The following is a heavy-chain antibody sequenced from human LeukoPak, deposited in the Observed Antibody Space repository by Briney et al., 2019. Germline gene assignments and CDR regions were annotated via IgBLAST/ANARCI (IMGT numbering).Heavy chain of an antibody. J-gene: IGHJ4*02. CDR3: ARAHYPYSGYEPFDY. V-gene: IGHV4-31*11. CDR1: GGSISSGGYY. Sequence: SETLSLTCAVSGGSISSGGYYWSWIRQHPGKGLEWIVYSYYGGSTYYNPSLKSRVTISVDTSKNQFSLKLSAVTAADTAVYYCARAHYPYSGYEPFDYWGRGTLVTVSS. D-gene: IGHD5-12*01. CDR2: SYYGGST.